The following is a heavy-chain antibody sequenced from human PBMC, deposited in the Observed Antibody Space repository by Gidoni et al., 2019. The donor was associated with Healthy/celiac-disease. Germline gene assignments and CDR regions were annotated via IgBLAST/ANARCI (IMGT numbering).Heavy chain of an antibody. CDR2: INHSGST. J-gene: IGHJ6*02. V-gene: IGHV4-34*01. D-gene: IGHD3-22*01. Sequence: QVQLQQWGAGLLKPSETLSLTCAVYGGSFSGYYWSWIRQPPGKGLEWIGEINHSGSTNSNPSLKSRVTISVDTSKNQFSLKLSSVTAADTAVYYCARIGVYYYYGMDVWGQGTTVTVSS. CDR1: GGSFSGYY. CDR3: ARIGVYYYYGMDV.